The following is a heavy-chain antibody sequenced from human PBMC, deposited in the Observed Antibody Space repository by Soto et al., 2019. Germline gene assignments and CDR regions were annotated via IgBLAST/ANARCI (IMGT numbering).Heavy chain of an antibody. V-gene: IGHV3-23*01. CDR3: AKDGYHDSSGYLSYYGMDV. D-gene: IGHD3-22*01. Sequence: LRLSCAASGFTFSNYVMTWVRQAPGKGLEWVSSLSGSGGSTYYADSVKGRFTVSRANSKNTLYLQMNSLRVEDTAVYYCAKDGYHDSSGYLSYYGMDVRGQGTTVTVSS. CDR1: GFTFSNYV. CDR2: LSGSGGST. J-gene: IGHJ6*02.